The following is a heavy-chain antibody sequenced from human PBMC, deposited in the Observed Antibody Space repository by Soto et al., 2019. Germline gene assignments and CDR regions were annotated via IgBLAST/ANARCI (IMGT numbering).Heavy chain of an antibody. CDR2: ISYDGTKT. CDR1: XXXXXXXX. V-gene: IGHV3-30*18. Sequence: QVQLVESGGGVVQPGRSLRVSXAXXXXXXXXXXMXXXRXAXXTGLEWVAVISYDGTKTYYADSVKGRFTISRDNSKNTVYLQMNSLRDEDTAVYYCXKDRGPRRQWLIDPFDYWGQGTLVTVSP. D-gene: IGHD6-19*01. J-gene: IGHJ4*02. CDR3: XKDRGPRRQWLIDPFDY.